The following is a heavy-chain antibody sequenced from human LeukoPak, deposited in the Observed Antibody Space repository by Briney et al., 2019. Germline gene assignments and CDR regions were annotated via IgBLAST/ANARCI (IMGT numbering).Heavy chain of an antibody. J-gene: IGHJ4*02. D-gene: IGHD6-13*01. CDR3: ARGGEETQLSYGYSSSWYSRI. Sequence: SQTLSLTCTVSGGSISSGGYYWSWIRQPPGKGLEWIGYIYHSGSTYYNPSLKSRVTISVDRSKNQFSLKLSSVTTADTAVYYCARGGEETQLSYGYSSSWYSRIWGQGTLVTVSS. CDR2: IYHSGST. V-gene: IGHV4-30-2*01. CDR1: GGSISSGGYY.